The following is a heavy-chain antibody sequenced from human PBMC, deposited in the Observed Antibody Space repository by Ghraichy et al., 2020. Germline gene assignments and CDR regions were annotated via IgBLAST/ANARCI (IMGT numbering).Heavy chain of an antibody. V-gene: IGHV3-21*06. CDR3: ARDLSATSSRRGCCY. CDR1: GFTFSYFT. Sequence: LSLTCAASGFTFSYFTMHWVRQAPGKGLEWVSSISSTSTYINYADSVKGRFTISRDNAQNLLYLQLVSLRVEDTAVYYCARDLSATSSRRGCCYWGQGILVTVSS. CDR2: ISSTSTYI. J-gene: IGHJ4*02. D-gene: IGHD6-13*01.